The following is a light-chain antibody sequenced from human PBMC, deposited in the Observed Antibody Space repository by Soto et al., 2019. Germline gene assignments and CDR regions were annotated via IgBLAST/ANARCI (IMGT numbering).Light chain of an antibody. CDR3: QSADSSGSYGV. J-gene: IGLJ2*01. CDR1: ALPKQY. Sequence: SYELTQPPSVSVSPGQTARITCSGDALPKQYAYWYQQKPGQAPVLVIYKDSERPSGIPERFSGSSSGTTLTLTISGVQAEDEADYYCQSADSSGSYGVFGGGTKVTVL. CDR2: KDS. V-gene: IGLV3-25*03.